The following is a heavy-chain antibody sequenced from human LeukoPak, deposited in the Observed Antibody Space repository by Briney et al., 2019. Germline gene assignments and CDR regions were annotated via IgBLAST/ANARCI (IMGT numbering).Heavy chain of an antibody. CDR3: AKVDRNIVPAPGTDY. V-gene: IGHV3-23*01. Sequence: GGSLRLSCAASGCTFSSYAMSWVRQAPGKGLEWVSAISGSGGSTYYADSVKGRFTISRDNSKNTLYLQMNSLRAEDTAVYYCAKVDRNIVPAPGTDYWGQGTLVTVSS. CDR1: GCTFSSYA. J-gene: IGHJ4*02. CDR2: ISGSGGST. D-gene: IGHD2-2*01.